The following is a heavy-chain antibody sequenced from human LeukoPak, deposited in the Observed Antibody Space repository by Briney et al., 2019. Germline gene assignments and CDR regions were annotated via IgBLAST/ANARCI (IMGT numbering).Heavy chain of an antibody. Sequence: ASVKVSCKASGYTFTGYYMHWVRQAPGQGLEWMGWINPNSGGTNYAQKFQGRVTMTRDTSISTAYMELSRLRSDDTAIYYCARVVPTLGTIDYWGQGTLVTVSS. V-gene: IGHV1-2*02. CDR1: GYTFTGYY. J-gene: IGHJ4*02. CDR2: INPNSGGT. D-gene: IGHD2-2*01. CDR3: ARVVPTLGTIDY.